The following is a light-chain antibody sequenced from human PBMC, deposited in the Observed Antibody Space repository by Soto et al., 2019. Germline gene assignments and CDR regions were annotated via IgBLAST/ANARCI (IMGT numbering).Light chain of an antibody. Sequence: QSVLTQPASVSGSPGQSITISCAGTSSDIGAYKYVSWYQQHPGKAPTLVIYDVSNRPSGVSNRFSGSKSGNTASLTISGLQAEDEAEYYCCSDSGIITWLFGGGTKLTVL. CDR2: DVS. V-gene: IGLV2-14*01. CDR1: SSDIGAYKY. CDR3: CSDSGIITWL. J-gene: IGLJ3*02.